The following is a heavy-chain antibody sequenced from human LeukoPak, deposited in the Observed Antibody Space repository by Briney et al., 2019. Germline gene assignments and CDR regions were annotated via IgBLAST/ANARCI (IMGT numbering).Heavy chain of an antibody. V-gene: IGHV3-74*01. J-gene: IGHJ5*02. CDR3: VRSMSGRNDL. D-gene: IGHD3-3*01. CDR2: INGDGTSS. Sequence: GGSLRLSCAASGFTINGYWIHWVRQVPGKGLVWVSHINGDGTSSTYADSVKGRFTVSRDNAKNRLYLQMNSLRVEDTAVYYCVRSMSGRNDLWGQGTLVTVSS. CDR1: GFTINGYW.